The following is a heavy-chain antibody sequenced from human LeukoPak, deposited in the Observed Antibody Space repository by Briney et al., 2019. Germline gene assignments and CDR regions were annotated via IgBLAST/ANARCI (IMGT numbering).Heavy chain of an antibody. CDR3: ARANGYSCSWYAPRVDY. Sequence: PGGSLRLSCAASGFTFSSYSMNWVRQAPGKGLEWVSYISSSSSTIYYADSVKGRFTISRDSAKNSLYLQMNSLRDEDTAVYYCARANGYSCSWYAPRVDYWGQGTLVTVSS. V-gene: IGHV3-48*02. J-gene: IGHJ4*02. D-gene: IGHD6-13*01. CDR1: GFTFSSYS. CDR2: ISSSSSTI.